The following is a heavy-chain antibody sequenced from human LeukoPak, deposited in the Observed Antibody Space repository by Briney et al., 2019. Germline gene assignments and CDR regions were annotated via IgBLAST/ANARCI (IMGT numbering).Heavy chain of an antibody. J-gene: IGHJ4*02. CDR3: ASTYCGGDCYPI. CDR2: ISSSGSTI. D-gene: IGHD2-21*02. CDR1: GFTFSNYE. V-gene: IGHV3-48*03. Sequence: GGSLRLSCAASGFTFSNYEMNWVRQAPGKGLEWVSYISSSGSTIYYADSVKGRFTISRDNSKNTLYLQMNSLRAEDTAVYYCASTYCGGDCYPIWGQGTLVTVSS.